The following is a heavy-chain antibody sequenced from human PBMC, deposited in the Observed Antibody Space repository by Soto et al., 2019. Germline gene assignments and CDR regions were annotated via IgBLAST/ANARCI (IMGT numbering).Heavy chain of an antibody. V-gene: IGHV4-59*01. J-gene: IGHJ6*03. Sequence: SETLSLTCTVSGGSISSYYWSWIRQPPGKGLEWIGYIYYSGSTNYNPSLKSRVTISVDTSKNQFSLKLSSVTAADTAVYYCARASIVATITNYYYYMDVWGKGTTVTVS. CDR2: IYYSGST. D-gene: IGHD5-12*01. CDR3: ARASIVATITNYYYYMDV. CDR1: GGSISSYY.